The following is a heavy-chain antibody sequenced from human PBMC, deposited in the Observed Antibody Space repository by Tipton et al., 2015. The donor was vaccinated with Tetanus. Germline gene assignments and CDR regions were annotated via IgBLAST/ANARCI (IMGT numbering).Heavy chain of an antibody. CDR2: LSDDGRHG. V-gene: IGHV3-30*04. J-gene: IGHJ3*02. CDR3: ARVKGRGGSYRDAYDM. CDR1: GFSFSNYK. D-gene: IGHD1-26*01. Sequence: SLRLSCEVSGFSFSNYKMYWVRQGPGRGLEWVAMLSDDGRHGSSAESVKGRFTISRDNSRNTMYFQLNSLTPEDTAVYYCARVKGRGGSYRDAYDMWGRGSRVSVSS.